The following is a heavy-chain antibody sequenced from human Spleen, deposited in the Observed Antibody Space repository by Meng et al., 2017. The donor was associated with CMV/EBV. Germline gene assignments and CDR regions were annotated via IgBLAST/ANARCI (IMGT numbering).Heavy chain of an antibody. CDR3: ARGMFNQLLSF. CDR2: INPNTGGT. J-gene: IGHJ4*02. V-gene: IGHV1-2*02. Sequence: QGQLVQCGAEGKKPGAAVKVSCKASGYTFTDYYIHWVRHAPGQGLDWMGWINPNTGGTNFAQKFLGRVTMTRDSSISTAYMDLSRLTSDDTAVYYCARGMFNQLLSFWGQGTLVTVSS. CDR1: GYTFTDYY. D-gene: IGHD2-2*01.